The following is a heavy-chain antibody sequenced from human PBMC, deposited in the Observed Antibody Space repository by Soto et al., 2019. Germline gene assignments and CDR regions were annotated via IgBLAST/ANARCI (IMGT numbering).Heavy chain of an antibody. V-gene: IGHV3-23*01. Sequence: GGSLRLSCAASGFTFSSYAMSWVRQAPGKGLEWVSVISGSGGSTYYADSVKGRFTISRDNSKNTLYLQMNSLRAEDTAVYYCAKDKRVATYNTYYFDYWGQGTLVTVSS. CDR2: ISGSGGST. D-gene: IGHD3-3*01. J-gene: IGHJ4*02. CDR1: GFTFSSYA. CDR3: AKDKRVATYNTYYFDY.